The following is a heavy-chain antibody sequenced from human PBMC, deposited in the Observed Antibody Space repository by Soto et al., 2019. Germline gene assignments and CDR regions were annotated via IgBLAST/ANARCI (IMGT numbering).Heavy chain of an antibody. D-gene: IGHD2-15*01. V-gene: IGHV5-10-1*01. CDR3: VRGGGGGLFDP. J-gene: IGHJ5*02. Sequence: SLKISCKGCGYSFAGYWITWVRQMPGKGLEWMGRIDPSDSQTYYSPSFRGHVTISAAKSITTVFLQMMSLTAEDTAITYCVRGGGGGLFDPSRQGTMVTVPS. CDR1: GYSFAGYW. CDR2: IDPSDSQT.